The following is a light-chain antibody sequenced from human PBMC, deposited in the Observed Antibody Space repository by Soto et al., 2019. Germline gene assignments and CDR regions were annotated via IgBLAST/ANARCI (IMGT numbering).Light chain of an antibody. CDR2: GAS. V-gene: IGKV3-20*01. CDR3: QQYGGSPIT. CDR1: QSVSSS. Sequence: EIVLTQSPGTLSLSPGERATLSCRASQSVSSSLAWYQQKTGQAPRLLISGASIRATGIPDRFSGSGSETDFTLTISRLEPEDFALYYCQQYGGSPITFGQGTRLELK. J-gene: IGKJ5*01.